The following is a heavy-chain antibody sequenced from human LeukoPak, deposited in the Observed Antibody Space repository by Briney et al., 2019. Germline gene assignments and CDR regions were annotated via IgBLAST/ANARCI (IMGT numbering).Heavy chain of an antibody. CDR2: ISYDGTKK. D-gene: IGHD2/OR15-2a*01. CDR1: GFTFSNDA. Sequence: GGSLRLSCAAFGFTFSNDAMHWVRQTPGKGLEWVAFISYDGTKKLYADSVKGRFTVSRDDSKNTLYLQMSSLRADDTAIFYCAKDLSTTWSFDYWGQGTLVTVSS. V-gene: IGHV3-30*18. CDR3: AKDLSTTWSFDY. J-gene: IGHJ4*02.